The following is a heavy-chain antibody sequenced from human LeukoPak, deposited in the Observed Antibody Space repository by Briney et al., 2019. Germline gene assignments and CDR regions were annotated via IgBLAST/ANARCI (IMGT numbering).Heavy chain of an antibody. Sequence: GGSLRLSCAASGFTFSSYEMNWVRQAPGKGLEWVSYISSSGSTIYYADSVKGRFTISRDNAKNSLYLQMNSLRAEDTAVYYCARDSTDIRVVPAATSVWYYYYYMDVWGKGTTVTISS. D-gene: IGHD2-2*01. CDR3: ARDSTDIRVVPAATSVWYYYYYMDV. V-gene: IGHV3-48*03. CDR2: ISSSGSTI. CDR1: GFTFSSYE. J-gene: IGHJ6*03.